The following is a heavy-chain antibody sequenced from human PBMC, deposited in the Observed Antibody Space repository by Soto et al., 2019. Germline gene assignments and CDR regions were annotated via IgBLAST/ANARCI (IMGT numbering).Heavy chain of an antibody. CDR1: GYTLAGIS. CDR3: ATDLAPIAVAAV. J-gene: IGHJ4*02. CDR2: FDPEDGET. Sequence: ASVKVSCKVSGYTLAGISMRWVRQAPGKGLEWMGGFDPEDGETIYAQKFQGRVTMTEDTSTDTAYMELSSLRSEDTAVYYCATDLAPIAVAAVWGQGTLVTVSS. V-gene: IGHV1-24*01. D-gene: IGHD6-19*01.